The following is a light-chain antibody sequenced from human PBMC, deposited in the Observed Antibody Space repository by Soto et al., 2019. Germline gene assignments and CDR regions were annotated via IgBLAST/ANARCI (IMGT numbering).Light chain of an antibody. J-gene: IGLJ1*01. Sequence: QSALTQPASVSGSPGQSITISCTGTSSDVGGYNYVSWYQQHPGKAPKLMIYEVSNRPSGVSHHFSGSKSGNTASLTISGLQAEDEADYYCISYTSSSTPYVFGTGTKLTVL. V-gene: IGLV2-14*01. CDR2: EVS. CDR3: ISYTSSSTPYV. CDR1: SSDVGGYNY.